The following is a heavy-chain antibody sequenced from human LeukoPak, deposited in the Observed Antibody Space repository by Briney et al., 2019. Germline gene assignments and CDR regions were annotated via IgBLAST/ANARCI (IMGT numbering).Heavy chain of an antibody. J-gene: IGHJ5*02. Sequence: GESLKISCKGSGYSFASYWIGWVRQLPGKGLEWMGIIYPGDSDTRYCPSFQGQVTISADKSISTAYLQWSSLKASDTAMYYCARSSSSSLGGPNWFDPWGQGTLVTVSS. CDR2: IYPGDSDT. CDR3: ARSSSSSLGGPNWFDP. V-gene: IGHV5-51*01. CDR1: GYSFASYW. D-gene: IGHD6-6*01.